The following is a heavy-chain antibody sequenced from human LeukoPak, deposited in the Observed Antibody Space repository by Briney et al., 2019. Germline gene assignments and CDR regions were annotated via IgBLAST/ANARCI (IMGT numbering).Heavy chain of an antibody. CDR3: ARHSSIAARNSLGIDY. CDR1: GGSFSSYY. Sequence: SETLSLTCAVYGGSFSSYYWGWIRQPPGKGLEWIGSIYYSGSTYYNPSLKSRVTISVDTSKNQFSLKLSSVTAADTAVYYCARHSSIAARNSLGIDYWGQGTLVTVSS. J-gene: IGHJ4*02. V-gene: IGHV4-39*01. CDR2: IYYSGST. D-gene: IGHD6-6*01.